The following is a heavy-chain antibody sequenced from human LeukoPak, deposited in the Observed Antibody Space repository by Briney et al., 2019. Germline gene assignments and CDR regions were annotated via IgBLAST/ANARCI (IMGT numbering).Heavy chain of an antibody. CDR3: ARGAKYSGYVY. CDR2: ISSSGSTI. V-gene: IGHV3-48*03. J-gene: IGHJ4*02. D-gene: IGHD5-12*01. Sequence: PGGSLRLPCAASGFTFSSYEMNWVRQAPGKGLEWVSYISSSGSTIYYADSVKGRFTISRDNAKNSLYLQMNSLRAEDTAVYYCARGAKYSGYVYWGQGTLVTVSS. CDR1: GFTFSSYE.